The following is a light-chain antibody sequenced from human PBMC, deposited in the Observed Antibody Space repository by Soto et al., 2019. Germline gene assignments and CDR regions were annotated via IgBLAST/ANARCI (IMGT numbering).Light chain of an antibody. Sequence: ELVMTQSPVTLSVSPGERATLSCRASQSVSNNLDWYQQKPGQAPSLLIYGASTRATGIAARSSGSGSGTEFTLTISSLQSEDFAVYYCQQYNNWPPFTFGQGTRLDIK. J-gene: IGKJ5*01. CDR2: GAS. CDR3: QQYNNWPPFT. V-gene: IGKV3-15*01. CDR1: QSVSNN.